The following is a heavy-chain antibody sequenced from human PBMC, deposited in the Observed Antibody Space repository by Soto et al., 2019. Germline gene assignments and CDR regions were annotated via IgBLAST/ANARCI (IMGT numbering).Heavy chain of an antibody. CDR1: GFTLSSYA. V-gene: IGHV3-23*01. D-gene: IGHD3-10*01. Sequence: EVQLLESGGGLVQPGGSLRLSCAASGFTLSSYAMSWVRQAPGKGLEWVSVISGSGGSTYYADSVKGRFTIPRDNSKNTLYLQMNSLRAEDTAVYYCAKDLGGGLGELLGWGQGTLVTVSS. CDR2: ISGSGGST. CDR3: AKDLGGGLGELLG. J-gene: IGHJ4*02.